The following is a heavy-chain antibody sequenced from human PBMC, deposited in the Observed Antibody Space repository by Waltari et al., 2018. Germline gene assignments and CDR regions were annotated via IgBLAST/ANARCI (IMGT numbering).Heavy chain of an antibody. V-gene: IGHV1-18*01. D-gene: IGHD3-22*01. Sequence: QVQLVQSGTEVKKPGASVKVSCTASGYTFSNYGFSWVRPAPGQGLEWVGWVAADNGNTHSAPKLQGRVTMTTDTSTTTAYLELRSLTSDDTAVYYCARVFDSSQYYYGSDYWGQGTLVTVSS. CDR3: ARVFDSSQYYYGSDY. J-gene: IGHJ4*02. CDR1: GYTFSNYG. CDR2: VAADNGNT.